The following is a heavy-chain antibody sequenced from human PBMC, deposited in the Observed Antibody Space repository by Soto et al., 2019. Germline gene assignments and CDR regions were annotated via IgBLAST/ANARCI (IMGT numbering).Heavy chain of an antibody. Sequence: EVQLVESGGGLVKPGGSLRLSCTASGFTFTRYSMNWVGQAPGKGLEWGSSISSTTNYIYYGDSMKGRFTISRDNAKNSLYLEMNSLRAEDTAVYYCARESEDLTSNFDYWGQGTLVTVSS. CDR1: GFTFTRYS. CDR3: ARESEDLTSNFDY. CDR2: ISSTTNYI. V-gene: IGHV3-21*06. J-gene: IGHJ4*02.